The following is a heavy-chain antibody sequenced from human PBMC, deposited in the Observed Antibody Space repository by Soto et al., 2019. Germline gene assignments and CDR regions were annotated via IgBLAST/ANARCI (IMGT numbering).Heavy chain of an antibody. Sequence: GAPVPVCSKASGGSISSNARSWARQAPRQGREWKGGIIPIFRTANYAQKFQGRVTITADESTSTAYMELSSLRSEDTAVYYCARARQYYYDSSGYYYSDGMDVWGQGTTVTVSS. CDR2: IIPIFRTA. CDR1: GGSISSNA. J-gene: IGHJ6*02. V-gene: IGHV1-69*13. CDR3: ARARQYYYDSSGYYYSDGMDV. D-gene: IGHD3-22*01.